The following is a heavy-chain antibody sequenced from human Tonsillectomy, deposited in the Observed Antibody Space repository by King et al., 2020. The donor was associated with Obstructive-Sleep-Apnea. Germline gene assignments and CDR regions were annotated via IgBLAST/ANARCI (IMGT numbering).Heavy chain of an antibody. J-gene: IGHJ4*02. CDR2: IRSKANSYAT. CDR3: TRSDSSGWYVY. CDR1: GFTFSGSA. Sequence: VQLVESGGGLVQPGGSLKLSCAASGFTFSGSAMHWVRQASGKGLEWVGRIRSKANSYATAYAASVKGRVTISRDDSKNTAYLQMNSLKTEDTAVYYCTRSDSSGWYVYWGQGTLVTVSS. V-gene: IGHV3-73*01. D-gene: IGHD6-19*01.